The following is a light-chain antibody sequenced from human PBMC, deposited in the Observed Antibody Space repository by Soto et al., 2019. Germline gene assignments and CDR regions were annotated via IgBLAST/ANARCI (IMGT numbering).Light chain of an antibody. V-gene: IGLV2-14*01. J-gene: IGLJ1*01. CDR2: EVS. CDR3: TSYTSSSSFV. Sequence: QSVLTQPASVSGSLGQSITISCTGTSSDVGGYKYVSWYQQHPGKAPKLMIYEVSNRPSGVSDRFSGSKSGNTASLAISGLQPEDEADYYCTSYTSSSSFVFGTGTKLTVL. CDR1: SSDVGGYKY.